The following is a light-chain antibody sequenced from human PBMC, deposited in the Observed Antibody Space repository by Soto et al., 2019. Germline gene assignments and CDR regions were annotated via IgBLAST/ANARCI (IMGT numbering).Light chain of an antibody. J-gene: IGKJ4*01. Sequence: DIQMTQSPSTLSASVGDRVTNTCRASQSISSWLAWYQQKPGKAPKLLIYEASSLKSGVPSRFSGSGSATEFTLTISSLQPDDFATYYCEDYSSSSGLTFGGGTKVDIK. CDR3: EDYSSSSGLT. CDR1: QSISSW. V-gene: IGKV1-5*03. CDR2: EAS.